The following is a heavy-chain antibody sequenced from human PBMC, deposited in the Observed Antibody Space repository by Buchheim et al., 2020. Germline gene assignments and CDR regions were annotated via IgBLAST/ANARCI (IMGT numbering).Heavy chain of an antibody. CDR3: ARGYCSRTSCYLEYNSFDT. J-gene: IGHJ5*02. CDR2: MNPNSGNT. CDR1: GYTFTSYD. D-gene: IGHD2-2*01. Sequence: QVQLVQSGAEVKKPGASVKVSCKASGYTFTSYDINWVRKATGQGLEWMGWMNPNSGNTGYAQKFQGRGTMTRNTSISTAYMELSSLRSEDTAVYYCARGYCSRTSCYLEYNSFDTCGQGTL. V-gene: IGHV1-8*01.